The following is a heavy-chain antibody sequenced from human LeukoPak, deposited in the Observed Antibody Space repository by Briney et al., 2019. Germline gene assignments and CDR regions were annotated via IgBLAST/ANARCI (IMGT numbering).Heavy chain of an antibody. Sequence: ASVTVSFKASGYTFTVYYMHWVRQAPGQGLEWMGWINPNSGGTNYSQKFQDRVTITRETSISTAYMELSRLRYDDTAVYYCARDLTAAGDYWGQGTLVTVSS. J-gene: IGHJ4*02. V-gene: IGHV1-2*02. D-gene: IGHD6-13*01. CDR2: INPNSGGT. CDR3: ARDLTAAGDY. CDR1: GYTFTVYY.